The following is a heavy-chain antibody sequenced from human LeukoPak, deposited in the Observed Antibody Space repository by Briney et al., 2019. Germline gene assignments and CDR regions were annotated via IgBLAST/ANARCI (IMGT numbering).Heavy chain of an antibody. V-gene: IGHV3-11*01. J-gene: IGHJ3*02. CDR1: GFTFSDYY. CDR2: ISSSGSII. D-gene: IGHD6-19*01. Sequence: GGSLRLSCAASGFTFSDYYMSWIRQAPGKGLEWVSYISSSGSIIYYADSVKGRFTISRDNAKNSLYLQMNSLRAEDTAVYYCARGDSRWSDDAFDIWGQGTMVTVSS. CDR3: ARGDSRWSDDAFDI.